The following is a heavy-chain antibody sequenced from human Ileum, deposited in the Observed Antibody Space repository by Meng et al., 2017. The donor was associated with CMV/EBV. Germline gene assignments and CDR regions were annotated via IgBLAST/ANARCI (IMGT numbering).Heavy chain of an antibody. Sequence: GESLKISCAASGFTFSSYSMHWVRQAPGKGLEWVAFMWLDGTERYNENIVRGRFVGSRDKSKNTVFLQLSSLRAGDTAVYYCVGHQGGPREGVRLVWGQGTLVTVSS. CDR2: MWLDGTER. CDR1: GFTFSSYS. V-gene: IGHV3-30*02. J-gene: IGHJ4*02. CDR3: VGHQGGPREGVRLV. D-gene: IGHD3-10*01.